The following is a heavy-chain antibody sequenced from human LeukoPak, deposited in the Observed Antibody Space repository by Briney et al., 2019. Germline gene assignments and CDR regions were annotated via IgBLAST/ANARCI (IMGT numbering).Heavy chain of an antibody. V-gene: IGHV5-51*01. J-gene: IGHJ4*02. D-gene: IGHD3-22*01. CDR1: GYRFTSYW. CDR2: IYPDDSDA. Sequence: GESLKISCKGSGYRFTSYWIGWVRQMPGKGLEWMGIIYPDDSDARYSPSLQGQVTISVDKSISTAYLQWSSLKASDTAMYYCARPTSYYYDSSGYYAYWGQGTLVTVSS. CDR3: ARPTSYYYDSSGYYAY.